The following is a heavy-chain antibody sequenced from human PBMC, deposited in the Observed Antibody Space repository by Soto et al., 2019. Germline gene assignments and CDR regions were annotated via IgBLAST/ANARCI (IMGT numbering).Heavy chain of an antibody. CDR1: GFTFSSYG. J-gene: IGHJ4*02. CDR3: AKGADSSGYHNFHH. CDR2: ISYDGSNK. V-gene: IGHV3-30*18. Sequence: GGSLRLSCAASGFTFSSYGMHWVRQAPGKGLEWVAVISYDGSNKYYADSVKGRFTISRDNSKNTLYLQMNSLRAEDTAVYYFAKGADSSGYHNFHHSGQGTLVTVSS. D-gene: IGHD3-22*01.